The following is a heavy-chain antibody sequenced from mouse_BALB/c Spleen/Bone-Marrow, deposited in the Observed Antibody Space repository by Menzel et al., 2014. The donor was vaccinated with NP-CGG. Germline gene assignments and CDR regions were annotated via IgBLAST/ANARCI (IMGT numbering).Heavy chain of an antibody. CDR3: ARSGKVRNAMDY. CDR2: ISGYYGDA. CDR1: GYTFTDHA. J-gene: IGHJ4*01. V-gene: IGHV1S137*01. Sequence: QVQLQQSGAKLVRPGVSVKISCKGSGYTFTDHAMHWVKRSHAKSLEWIGLISGYYGDAIYNQKFKGKATMTVDKSSSXAYIELARLTSEDSAIYYCARSGKVRNAMDYWGQGTSVTVSS. D-gene: IGHD2-14*01.